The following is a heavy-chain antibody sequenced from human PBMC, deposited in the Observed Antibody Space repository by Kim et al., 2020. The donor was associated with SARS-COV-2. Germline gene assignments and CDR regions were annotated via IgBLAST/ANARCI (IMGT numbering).Heavy chain of an antibody. CDR1: GFTFSNYG. D-gene: IGHD1-1*01. Sequence: GGSLRLSCVASGFTFSNYGMHWVRQAPGKGLEWVAVISSDGSNEFYGDSVKGRFTISRDNSNNMVYLQMNSLRAEDTTVYYCARGTQSFDPWGQGTMVTV. CDR2: ISSDGSNE. CDR3: ARGTQSFDP. J-gene: IGHJ5*02. V-gene: IGHV3-33*01.